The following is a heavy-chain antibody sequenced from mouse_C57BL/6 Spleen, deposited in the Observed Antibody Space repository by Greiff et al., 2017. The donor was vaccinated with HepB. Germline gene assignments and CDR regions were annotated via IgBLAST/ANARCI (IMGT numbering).Heavy chain of an antibody. J-gene: IGHJ3*01. Sequence: EVMLVESGGGLVKPGGSLKLSCAASGFTFSSYAMSWVRQTPEKRLEWVATISDGGSYTYYPDNVKGRFTISRDNAKNNLYLQMSHLKSEDTAMYYCARDWWLTGFAYWGQGTLVTVSA. V-gene: IGHV5-4*01. CDR2: ISDGGSYT. D-gene: IGHD4-1*01. CDR3: ARDWWLTGFAY. CDR1: GFTFSSYA.